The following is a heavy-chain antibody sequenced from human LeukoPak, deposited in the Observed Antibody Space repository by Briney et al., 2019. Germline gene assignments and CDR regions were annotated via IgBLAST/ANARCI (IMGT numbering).Heavy chain of an antibody. V-gene: IGHV4-59*01. D-gene: IGHD3-10*01. CDR3: ARHGSGSYFAY. J-gene: IGHJ4*02. Sequence: PSETPSLTCTVSGGSFSNYYWSWIRQPPGKGLEWIGYIYYSGSTNYNPSLKSRVTISIDTSENQFSLKLSSVTAADTAVYYCARHGSGSYFAYWGQGTQVTVSS. CDR2: IYYSGST. CDR1: GGSFSNYY.